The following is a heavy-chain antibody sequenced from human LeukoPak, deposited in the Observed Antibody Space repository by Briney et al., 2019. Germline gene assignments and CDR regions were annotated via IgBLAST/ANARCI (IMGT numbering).Heavy chain of an antibody. D-gene: IGHD3-10*01. Sequence: GGSLRLSCAASGYTFSSYWMHWVRQVPGQGLVWVSRIDTDGRTTDYADSVRGRFTIYRDNVQNTLYLQMNSLTAEDPAVYYCARDVAGARSYWGQGALVSVSS. V-gene: IGHV3-74*01. CDR3: ARDVAGARSY. CDR1: GYTFSSYW. CDR2: IDTDGRTT. J-gene: IGHJ4*02.